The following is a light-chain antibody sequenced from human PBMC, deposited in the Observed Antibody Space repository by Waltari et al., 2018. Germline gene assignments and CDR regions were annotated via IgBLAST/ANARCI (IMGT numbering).Light chain of an antibody. CDR3: QHQRT. V-gene: IGKV1-5*03. J-gene: IGKJ2*02. CDR1: QSVDSW. CDR2: TAS. Sequence: DIQMTQSPSTLSASVGARVPIICRVSQSVDSWLAWYQQKPGKAPKLLIYTASSLESGVPSRFSGSGSGTEFTLTISSLQPDDFATYYCQHQRTFGQGTKLDIK.